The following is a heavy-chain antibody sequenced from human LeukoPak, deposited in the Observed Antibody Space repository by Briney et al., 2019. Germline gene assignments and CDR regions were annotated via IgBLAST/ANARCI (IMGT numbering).Heavy chain of an antibody. CDR1: GFSLSTSGVG. J-gene: IGHJ3*02. V-gene: IGHV2-5*01. CDR3: AHSPAAGTVGAFDI. D-gene: IGHD6-13*01. Sequence: SGPTLVKPTQTLTLTCTFSGFSLSTSGVGVGWIRQPPGKALEWLALIYWNDDKRYSPSLKSRLTITKDTSKNQVVLTMTNMDPVYTATYYCAHSPAAGTVGAFDIWGQGTMVTVSS. CDR2: IYWNDDK.